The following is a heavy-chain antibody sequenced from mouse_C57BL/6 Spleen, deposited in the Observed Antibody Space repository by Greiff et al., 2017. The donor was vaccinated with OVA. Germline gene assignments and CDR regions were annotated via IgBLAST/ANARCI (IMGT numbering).Heavy chain of an antibody. J-gene: IGHJ3*01. CDR3: ARSPYDYDPRAFAY. CDR1: GYTFTSYW. Sequence: VQLQQPGAELVRPGSSVKLSCKASGYTFTSYWMDWVKQRPGQGLEWIGNIYPSDSETHYNQKFKDKATLTVDKSSSTAYMQLSSLTSEDSAVYYCARSPYDYDPRAFAYWGKGTLVTVSA. V-gene: IGHV1-61*01. CDR2: IYPSDSET. D-gene: IGHD2-4*01.